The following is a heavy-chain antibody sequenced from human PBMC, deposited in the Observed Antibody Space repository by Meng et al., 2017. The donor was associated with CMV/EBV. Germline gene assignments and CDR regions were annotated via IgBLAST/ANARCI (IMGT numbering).Heavy chain of an antibody. CDR1: GGSISSGDYY. CDR2: IYYSGST. CDR3: ARVPITYYYGSGSYYFDY. Sequence: QVHLQESGPGLVKPSQTLSLTCTVSGGSISSGDYYWSWIRQPPGKGLEWIGYIYYSGSTYYNPSLKSRVTISVDTSKNQFSLKLSSVTAADTAVYYCARVPITYYYGSGSYYFDYWGQGTLVTVSS. J-gene: IGHJ4*02. V-gene: IGHV4-30-4*08. D-gene: IGHD3-10*01.